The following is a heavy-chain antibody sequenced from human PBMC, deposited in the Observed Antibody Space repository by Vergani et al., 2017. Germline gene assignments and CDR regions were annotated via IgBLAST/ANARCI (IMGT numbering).Heavy chain of an antibody. Sequence: QVQLVETGGGVVQPGGSLRLSCVASGFSVSNSGMHWVRQTPGKGLEWVAFIHYDGSHEYYIDSVKGRFTISRDNSKNTLILQMNGLRAEDTAVYYCARGNSLGSYWGQGTLVTVSS. CDR2: IHYDGSHE. CDR3: ARGNSLGSY. D-gene: IGHD1-7*01. CDR1: GFSVSNSG. J-gene: IGHJ4*02. V-gene: IGHV3-30*02.